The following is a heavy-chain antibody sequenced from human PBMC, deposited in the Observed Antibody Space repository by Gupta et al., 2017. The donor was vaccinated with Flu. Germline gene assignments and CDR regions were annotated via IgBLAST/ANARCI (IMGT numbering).Heavy chain of an antibody. Sequence: QVQLQQWGAGLLKPSETLSLTCAVYGGSFSGYYWSWIRQPPGKGLEWIGEINHSGSTNYNPSLKSRVTISVDTSKNQFSLKLSSVTAADTAVYYCARGQLGYCSSTSCYPLGIDYWGQGTLVTVSS. D-gene: IGHD2-2*01. CDR2: INHSGST. CDR1: GGSFSGYY. J-gene: IGHJ4*02. V-gene: IGHV4-34*01. CDR3: ARGQLGYCSSTSCYPLGIDY.